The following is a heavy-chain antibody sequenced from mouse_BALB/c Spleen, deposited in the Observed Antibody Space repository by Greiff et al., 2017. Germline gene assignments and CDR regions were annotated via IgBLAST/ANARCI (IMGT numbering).Heavy chain of an antibody. J-gene: IGHJ2*01. CDR1: GFTFTDYY. CDR3: ARAPLGRSYFDY. V-gene: IGHV7-3*02. Sequence: EVKLVESGGGLVQPGGSLRLSCATSGFTFTDYYMSWVRQPPGKALEWLGFIRNKANGYTTEYSASVKGRFTISRDNSQSILYLQMNTLRAEDSATYYCARAPLGRSYFDYWGQGTTLTVSS. CDR2: IRNKANGYTT. D-gene: IGHD4-1*01.